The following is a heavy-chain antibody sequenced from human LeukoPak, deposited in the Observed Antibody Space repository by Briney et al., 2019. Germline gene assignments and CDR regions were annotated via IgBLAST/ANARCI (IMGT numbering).Heavy chain of an antibody. Sequence: GGSLRLSCAASGFTFSSYVMSWVRQAPGKGLEWVSTISGSGGSTYYADSVKGRFTISRDNPKNTLYLQMNSLRVEDTAVYYCAKDGSGYDLGLFDPWGQGTLVTVSS. J-gene: IGHJ5*02. CDR3: AKDGSGYDLGLFDP. CDR1: GFTFSSYV. V-gene: IGHV3-23*01. CDR2: ISGSGGST. D-gene: IGHD5-12*01.